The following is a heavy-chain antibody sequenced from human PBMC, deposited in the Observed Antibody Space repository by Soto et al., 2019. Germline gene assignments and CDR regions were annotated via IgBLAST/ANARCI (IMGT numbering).Heavy chain of an antibody. J-gene: IGHJ6*02. V-gene: IGHV1-69*01. CDR3: ARDHYGDYAERYGMDV. Sequence: QVQLVQSGAEEKKPGSSVKVSCKASGGTFSSYAISWVRQAPGQGLEWMGGIIPIFGTANYAQKFQGRVTLTADESTSTTYMELSSLRSEDTAVYYWARDHYGDYAERYGMDVWGQGTTVTDSS. CDR1: GGTFSSYA. CDR2: IIPIFGTA. D-gene: IGHD4-17*01.